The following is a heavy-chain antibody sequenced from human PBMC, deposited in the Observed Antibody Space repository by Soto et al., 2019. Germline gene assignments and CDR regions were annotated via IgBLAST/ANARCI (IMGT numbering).Heavy chain of an antibody. V-gene: IGHV3-74*01. J-gene: IGHJ6*02. CDR2: IKGDGSST. CDR3: ARGKTNVYALDV. CDR1: GFTFSSYW. D-gene: IGHD4-17*01. Sequence: EVQLVESGGDLVQPGGSLRLSCAASGFTFSSYWMHWVRQAPGKELVWGSRIKGDGSSTNSADSLQGRFTISRDNAKSTLYLQINSLRAEDTAVYYCARGKTNVYALDVWGQGTAVTVSS.